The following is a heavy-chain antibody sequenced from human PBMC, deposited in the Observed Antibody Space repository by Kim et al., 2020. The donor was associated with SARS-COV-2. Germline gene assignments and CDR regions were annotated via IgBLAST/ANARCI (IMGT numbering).Heavy chain of an antibody. CDR1: GGSFSGYY. Sequence: SETLSLTCAVYGGSFSGYYWSWIRQPPGKGLEWIGEINHSGSTNYNPSLKSRVTISVDTSKNQFSLKLSSVTAADTAVYYCARGAVLRFLEWLLYRGTDTPYNWFDPWGQGTLVTVSS. CDR3: ARGAVLRFLEWLLYRGTDTPYNWFDP. J-gene: IGHJ5*02. D-gene: IGHD3-3*01. V-gene: IGHV4-34*01. CDR2: INHSGST.